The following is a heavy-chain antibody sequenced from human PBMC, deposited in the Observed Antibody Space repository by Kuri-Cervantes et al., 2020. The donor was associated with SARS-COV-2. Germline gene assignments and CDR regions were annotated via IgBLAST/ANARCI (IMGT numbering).Heavy chain of an antibody. CDR3: ARRGYCSGGSCYSSLRGAFDI. Sequence: ASVKVSCKASGGTFSSYAISWVRQAPGQGLEWMGIINPSGGSTSYAQKFQGRVTMTRDTSTSTVYMELSSLRSEDTAVYYCARRGYCSGGSCYSSLRGAFDIWGQGTTVTVSS. CDR1: GGTFSSYA. D-gene: IGHD2-15*01. CDR2: INPSGGST. V-gene: IGHV1-46*01. J-gene: IGHJ3*02.